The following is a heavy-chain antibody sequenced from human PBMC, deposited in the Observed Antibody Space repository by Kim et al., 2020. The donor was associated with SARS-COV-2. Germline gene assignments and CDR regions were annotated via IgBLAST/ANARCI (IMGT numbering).Heavy chain of an antibody. CDR2: ISYDGSNE. CDR3: AKVFDKGSTVLKIGAGGADY. J-gene: IGHJ4*02. V-gene: IGHV3-30*18. CDR1: GFIFSTYG. D-gene: IGHD3-10*01. Sequence: GGSLRLSCAVSGFIFSTYGMHWVRQPPGKGLEWVAVISYDGSNEYYADSVKGRFTISRDNSKNTLYLQMNSLRAEDTAVYYCAKVFDKGSTVLKIGAGGADYWGQGTLVTVSS.